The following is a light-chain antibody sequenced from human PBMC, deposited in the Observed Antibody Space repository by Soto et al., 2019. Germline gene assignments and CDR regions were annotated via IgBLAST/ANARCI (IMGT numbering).Light chain of an antibody. Sequence: QSALTQPASVSGSPGQSITISCTGTSSDVGGYNYVSWYQQPPGKAHKLMIYDVSNRTSWVSNRFSGSKSGNTASLTISGLLAEDEADYYCSSYTSSSTIVFGGGTQLTVL. V-gene: IGLV2-14*01. CDR2: DVS. CDR3: SSYTSSSTIV. J-gene: IGLJ2*01. CDR1: SSDVGGYNY.